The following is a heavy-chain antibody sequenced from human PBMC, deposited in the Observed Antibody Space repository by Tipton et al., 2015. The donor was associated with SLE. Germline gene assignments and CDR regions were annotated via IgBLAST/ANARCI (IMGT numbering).Heavy chain of an antibody. D-gene: IGHD2-15*01. CDR2: IYHSGRT. Sequence: TLSLTCAVSGFSISSGGYSWSWIRQPPGKGLEWIGYIYHSGRTYYNPSLESRVTMSVDKSMSQFSLKLSSLTAADTAVYYCARVVTVVATHYYDMDVWGQGTTVTVSS. CDR3: ARVVTVVATHYYDMDV. CDR1: GFSISSGGYS. J-gene: IGHJ6*02. V-gene: IGHV4-30-2*01.